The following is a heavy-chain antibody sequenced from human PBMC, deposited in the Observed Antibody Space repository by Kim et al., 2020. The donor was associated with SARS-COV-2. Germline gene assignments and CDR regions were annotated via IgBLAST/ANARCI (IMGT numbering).Heavy chain of an antibody. D-gene: IGHD4-17*01. V-gene: IGHV4-34*01. Sequence: LKRRVTISVDTSKNQFSLKLSSVTAADTAVYYCARRGGGGYYGDFVTFDYWGQGTLVTVSS. CDR3: ARRGGGGYYGDFVTFDY. J-gene: IGHJ4*02.